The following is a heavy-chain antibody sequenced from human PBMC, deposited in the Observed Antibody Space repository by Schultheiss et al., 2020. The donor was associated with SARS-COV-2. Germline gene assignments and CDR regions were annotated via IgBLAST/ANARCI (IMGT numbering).Heavy chain of an antibody. V-gene: IGHV3-23*01. D-gene: IGHD6-19*01. J-gene: IGHJ5*02. CDR1: GFTFSSYA. CDR3: AREVIAVAAGWFDP. CDR2: ISGSGGST. Sequence: GGSLRLSCAASGFTFSSYAMSWVRQAPGKGLEWVSAISGSGGSTYYADSVKGRFTISRDNAKNSLYLQMNSLRAEDTAVYYCAREVIAVAAGWFDPWGQGTLVTVSS.